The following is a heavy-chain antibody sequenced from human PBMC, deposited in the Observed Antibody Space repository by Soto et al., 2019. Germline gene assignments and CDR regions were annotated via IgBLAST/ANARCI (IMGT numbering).Heavy chain of an antibody. Sequence: QVQLHESGPGLVKPSQTLSLTCTVSGGSISSGGYYWSWIRQHPGKGLEWIGYIYYSGSTYYNPSLKSRVTISVDTSKNQFSLKLSSVTAADTAVYYCARDTTSSYGIDYWGQGTLVTVSS. V-gene: IGHV4-31*03. CDR3: ARDTTSSYGIDY. D-gene: IGHD5-18*01. CDR1: GGSISSGGYY. J-gene: IGHJ4*02. CDR2: IYYSGST.